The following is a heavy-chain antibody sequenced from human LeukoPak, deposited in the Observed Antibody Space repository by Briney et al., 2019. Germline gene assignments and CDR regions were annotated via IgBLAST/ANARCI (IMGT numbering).Heavy chain of an antibody. D-gene: IGHD6-19*01. V-gene: IGHV3-23*01. CDR1: GFAFTSFT. CDR3: AKAHGVAVTGMYY. J-gene: IGHJ4*02. CDR2: ISGTGGNT. Sequence: GGSLGLSCAASGFAFTSFTMNWVRQTPGKGLEWVSSISGTGGNTYYADSVKGRFTISRDNYRNTLYLQMNRLRAEDTAVYYCAKAHGVAVTGMYYWGQGTLVTVSS.